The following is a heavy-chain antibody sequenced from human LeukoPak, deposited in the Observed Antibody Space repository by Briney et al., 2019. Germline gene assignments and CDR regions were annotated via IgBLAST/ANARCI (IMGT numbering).Heavy chain of an antibody. D-gene: IGHD3-22*01. J-gene: IGHJ1*01. CDR3: ARSRYYDSSGYQVWGH. CDR2: IYYSGST. CDR1: GGSISSGDYY. Sequence: SETLSLTCTVSGGSISSGDYYWSWIRQPPGKGLEWIGYIYYSGSTYYSPSLKSRVTISVDTSKNQFSLKLSSVTAADTAVYYCARSRYYDSSGYQVWGHWGQGTLVTVSS. V-gene: IGHV4-30-4*01.